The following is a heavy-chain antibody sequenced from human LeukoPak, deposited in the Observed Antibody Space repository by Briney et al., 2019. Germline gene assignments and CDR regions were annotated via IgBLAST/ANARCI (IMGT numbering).Heavy chain of an antibody. J-gene: IGHJ6*02. Sequence: GGSLRLSCAASGFTFSSYAMSWVRQAPGKGLEWVSAISGSGGSTYYADSVKGRFTISRDNSKNTLYLQMNSLRAEDTAVYYCAKEGHYYGSGSYYNADYYYYYGMDVWGQGTTVTVSS. CDR1: GFTFSSYA. D-gene: IGHD3-10*01. CDR2: ISGSGGST. V-gene: IGHV3-23*01. CDR3: AKEGHYYGSGSYYNADYYYYYGMDV.